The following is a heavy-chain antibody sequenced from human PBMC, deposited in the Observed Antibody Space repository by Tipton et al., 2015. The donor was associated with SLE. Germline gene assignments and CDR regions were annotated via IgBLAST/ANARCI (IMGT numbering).Heavy chain of an antibody. J-gene: IGHJ6*02. D-gene: IGHD5-12*01. CDR2: ISWDGGST. V-gene: IGHV3-43*01. CDR3: AKARSGYDLGYYYGMDV. CDR1: GITFDDYT. Sequence: GSLRLSCAASGITFDDYTMHWVRQAPGKGLEWVSLISWDGGSTYYADSVKGRFTISRDNSKNSLYLQMNSLRTEDTALYYCAKARSGYDLGYYYGMDVWGQGTTVTVSS.